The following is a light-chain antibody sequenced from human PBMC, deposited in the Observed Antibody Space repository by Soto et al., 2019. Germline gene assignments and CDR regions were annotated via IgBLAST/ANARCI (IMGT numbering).Light chain of an antibody. V-gene: IGKV3-20*01. CDR2: GAS. CDR1: QSVSRNY. J-gene: IGKJ1*01. Sequence: EIVLTQSPGTLSLSPGERATLSCRASQSVSRNYLAWYQQKPGQAPGLLIYGASSRDTGIPDRFSGSGSGTDFTLTISRLEPEDFAVYYCQQYGSSPWTFGQGTKVEIK. CDR3: QQYGSSPWT.